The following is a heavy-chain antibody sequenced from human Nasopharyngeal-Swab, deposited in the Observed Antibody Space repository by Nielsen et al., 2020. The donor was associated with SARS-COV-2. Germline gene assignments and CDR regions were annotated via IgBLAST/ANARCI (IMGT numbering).Heavy chain of an antibody. V-gene: IGHV4-34*01. J-gene: IGHJ3*02. Sequence: GSLRLSCAVYGGSFSGYYWSWIRQPPGKGLEWIGEINHSGSTNYNPSLKSRVTISVDRSKNQFSLKLSSVTAADTAVYYCARGRGSQLDAFDIWGQGTMVTVSS. CDR2: INHSGST. CDR1: GGSFSGYY. D-gene: IGHD5-12*01. CDR3: ARGRGSQLDAFDI.